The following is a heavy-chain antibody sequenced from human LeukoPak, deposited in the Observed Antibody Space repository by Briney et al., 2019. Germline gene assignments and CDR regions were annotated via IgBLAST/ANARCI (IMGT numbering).Heavy chain of an antibody. J-gene: IGHJ6*02. Sequence: GGSLRLSCAASGFTFSSYGMHWVRQAPGKGLEWVAVIWYDGSNKYYADSVKGRFTISRDNSKNTLYLQMNSLRAEDTAVYYCARDDLYDSSGYYSNAYYSMDVWGQGTTVTVSS. CDR3: ARDDLYDSSGYYSNAYYSMDV. V-gene: IGHV3-33*01. CDR2: IWYDGSNK. D-gene: IGHD3-22*01. CDR1: GFTFSSYG.